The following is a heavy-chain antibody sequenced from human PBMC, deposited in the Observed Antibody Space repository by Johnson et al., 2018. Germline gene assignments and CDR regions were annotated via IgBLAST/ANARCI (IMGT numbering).Heavy chain of an antibody. CDR3: VFDHPGGDAWLGFLQH. Sequence: VQLVESGGGLVKPGGSVRISCAASGFTFNNAWMSWVRQAPGKGLEWVGRLKSKTSGGTSDYAAPVKGRFTMSRDDSKSTLYLQMDSLKTEDTAVYYCVFDHPGGDAWLGFLQHLGPGTLVTVSA. CDR2: LKSKTSGGTS. J-gene: IGHJ1*01. V-gene: IGHV3-15*01. CDR1: GFTFNNAW. D-gene: IGHD3-16*01.